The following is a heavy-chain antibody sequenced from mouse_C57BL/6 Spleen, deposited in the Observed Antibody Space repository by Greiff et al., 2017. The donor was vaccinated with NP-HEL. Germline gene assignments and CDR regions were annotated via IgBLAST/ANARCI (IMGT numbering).Heavy chain of an antibody. Sequence: EVKLVESGGDLVKPGGSLKLSCAASGFTFSSYGMSWVRQTPDKRLEWVATISSGGSYTYYPDSVKGRFTISRDNAKNTLYLQMSSLKSEDTAMYYCARPPYDYDWSYWYFDVWGTGTTVTVSS. CDR1: GFTFSSYG. V-gene: IGHV5-6*01. J-gene: IGHJ1*03. CDR2: ISSGGSYT. D-gene: IGHD2-4*01. CDR3: ARPPYDYDWSYWYFDV.